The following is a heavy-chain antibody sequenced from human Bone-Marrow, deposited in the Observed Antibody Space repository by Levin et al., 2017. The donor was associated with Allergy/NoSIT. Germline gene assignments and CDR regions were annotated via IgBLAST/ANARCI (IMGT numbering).Heavy chain of an antibody. CDR1: GFTFSSYW. CDR2: IKQDGSEK. J-gene: IGHJ3*02. Sequence: GESLKISCAASGFTFSSYWMSWVRQAPGKGLEWVANIKQDGSEKYYVDSVKGRFTISRDNAKNSLYLQMNSLRAEDTAVYYCARDTDYVWGTDAFDIWGQGTMVTVSS. V-gene: IGHV3-7*01. CDR3: ARDTDYVWGTDAFDI. D-gene: IGHD3-16*01.